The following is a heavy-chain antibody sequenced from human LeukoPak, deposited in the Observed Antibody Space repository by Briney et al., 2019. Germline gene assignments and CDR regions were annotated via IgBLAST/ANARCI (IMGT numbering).Heavy chain of an antibody. CDR1: GYTFTGYY. J-gene: IGHJ4*02. CDR2: INPNSGGT. V-gene: IGHV1-2*02. CDR3: AREGGYYFDF. Sequence: ASVKVSCKASGYTFTGYYMHWVRQAPGQGLEWMGWINPNSGGTNYAQKFQGRVIMTRDTPISTAYMELTRLKADDTAIYYCAREGGYYFDFWGQGTRVTVSS.